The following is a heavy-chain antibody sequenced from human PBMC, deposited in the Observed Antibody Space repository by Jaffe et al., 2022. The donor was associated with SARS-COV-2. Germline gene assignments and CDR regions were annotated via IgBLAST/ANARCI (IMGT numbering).Heavy chain of an antibody. V-gene: IGHV3-23*04. J-gene: IGHJ4*02. CDR2: ISGSGT. D-gene: IGHD6-13*01. CDR3: AKGRRGPDAGTDYFDY. Sequence: EVQLVESGGGLVQPGGSLRLSCAASGFTFSTYAMTWVRQAPGKGLEWVSAISGSGTYYADSVKGRFIISRDNSKDTLYLQMNSLRAEDTAFYYCAKGRRGPDAGTDYFDYWGQGTLVTVSS. CDR1: GFTFSTYA.